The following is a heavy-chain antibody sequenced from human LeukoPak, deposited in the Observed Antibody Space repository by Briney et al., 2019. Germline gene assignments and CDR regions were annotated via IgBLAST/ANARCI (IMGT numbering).Heavy chain of an antibody. CDR2: IYSGGNT. J-gene: IGHJ6*02. V-gene: IGHV3-66*01. CDR1: GFTVSSNY. CDR3: ARDPHGMDV. Sequence: GGSLRLSCAASGFTVSSNYMSWVRQAPGKGLEWVSIIYSGGNTYYADSVKGRFTISRDNSRNTLYLQMNSLRAEDTAVYYCARDPHGMDVWGRGTTVTVSS.